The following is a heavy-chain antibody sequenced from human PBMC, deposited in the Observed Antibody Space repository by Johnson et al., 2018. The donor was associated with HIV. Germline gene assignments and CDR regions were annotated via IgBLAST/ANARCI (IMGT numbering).Heavy chain of an antibody. CDR1: GFTFSSYT. Sequence: VLLVESGGGVVQRGGSLRLSCAASGFTFSSYTMSWVRQAPGKGLEWVSVIYSGGSTYYAASVKCRFTISRDNSKNTLYLQMNSLKTEDTAVYYCARRGLANAFDIWGQGTMVTVSS. J-gene: IGHJ3*02. CDR2: IYSGGST. V-gene: IGHV3-66*01. CDR3: ARRGLANAFDI. D-gene: IGHD3-10*01.